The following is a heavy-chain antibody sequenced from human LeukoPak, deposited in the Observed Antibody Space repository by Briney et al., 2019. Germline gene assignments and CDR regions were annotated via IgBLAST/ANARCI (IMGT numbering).Heavy chain of an antibody. J-gene: IGHJ3*02. CDR1: GYTFTGYG. Sequence: ASVKVSCKASGYTFTGYGISWVRQAPGQGLEWMGWISAYNGNTNYAQKLQGRVTMTTDTSTSTAYMELRSLRSNDTAVYYCARDYYDSSGYSYHAFDIWGQGTMVTVSS. V-gene: IGHV1-18*01. CDR3: ARDYYDSSGYSYHAFDI. D-gene: IGHD3-22*01. CDR2: ISAYNGNT.